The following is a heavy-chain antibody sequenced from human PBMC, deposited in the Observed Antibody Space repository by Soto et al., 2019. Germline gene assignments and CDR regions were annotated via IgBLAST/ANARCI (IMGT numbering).Heavy chain of an antibody. CDR3: ARRRLAYDAFDI. J-gene: IGHJ3*02. CDR1: VYSFTSYW. Sequence: PGESLKSSCKFSVYSFTSYWIGGVRQMPGKGLEWMGIIYPVDSDTRYSPSFQGQVTISADKSISTAYLQWSSLKASDTAMYYCARRRLAYDAFDILGQGTMVTVSS. V-gene: IGHV5-51*01. D-gene: IGHD4-17*01. CDR2: IYPVDSDT.